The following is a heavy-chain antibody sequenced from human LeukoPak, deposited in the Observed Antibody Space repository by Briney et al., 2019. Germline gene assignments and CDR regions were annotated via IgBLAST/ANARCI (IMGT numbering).Heavy chain of an antibody. J-gene: IGHJ3*02. D-gene: IGHD2/OR15-2a*01. CDR1: GYIFTSYD. CDR3: ARRMRGDAFDI. CDR2: MNPNSGNT. V-gene: IGHV1-8*03. Sequence: GASVKVSCKASGYIFTSYDINWVRQATGQGLEWMGWMNPNSGNTGYAQKFQGRVTITRNTSISTAYMELSSLRSEDTAVYYCARRMRGDAFDIWGQGTMVTVSS.